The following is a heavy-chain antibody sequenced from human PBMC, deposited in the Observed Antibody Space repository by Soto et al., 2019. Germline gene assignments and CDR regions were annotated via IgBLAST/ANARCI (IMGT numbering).Heavy chain of an antibody. CDR2: IYYSGST. CDR1: GGSISSSSYY. J-gene: IGHJ6*02. Sequence: PSETLSLTCTVSGGSISSSSYYWGWIRQPPGKGLEWIGSIYYSGSTYYNPSLKSRVTISVDTSKNQFSLKLSSVTAADTAVYYCARHSGSGKPIGPSYGMDVWGQGTTVTVSS. CDR3: ARHSGSGKPIGPSYGMDV. V-gene: IGHV4-39*01. D-gene: IGHD3-10*01.